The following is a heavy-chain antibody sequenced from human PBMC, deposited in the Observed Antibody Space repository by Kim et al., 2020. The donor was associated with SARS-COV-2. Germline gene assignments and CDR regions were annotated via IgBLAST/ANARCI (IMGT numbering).Heavy chain of an antibody. Sequence: GGSLRLSCAASGFTFNHYWMSWVRQAPGKGLEWVANIKDDGSERYYVDSVKGRFTISRDSAKNSLYLQMTSLRAEDTAMYYCARCGGMYEMKDYWGQGTL. J-gene: IGHJ4*02. D-gene: IGHD2-21*01. CDR2: IKDDGSER. CDR3: ARCGGMYEMKDY. V-gene: IGHV3-7*03. CDR1: GFTFNHYW.